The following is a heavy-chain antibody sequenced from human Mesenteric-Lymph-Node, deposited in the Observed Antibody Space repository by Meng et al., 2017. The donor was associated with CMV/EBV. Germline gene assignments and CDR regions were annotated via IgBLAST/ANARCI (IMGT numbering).Heavy chain of an antibody. CDR3: AKLYGDGYNFDY. CDR2: IWYDGSNK. CDR1: GFTFRSYG. V-gene: IGHV3-33*06. J-gene: IGHJ4*02. Sequence: AYGFTFRSYGMHWVRQAPGKGLEWVAVIWYDGSNKYYADSVKGRFTISRDNSKNTLYLQMNSLRAEDTAVYYCAKLYGDGYNFDYWGQGTLVTVSS. D-gene: IGHD5-24*01.